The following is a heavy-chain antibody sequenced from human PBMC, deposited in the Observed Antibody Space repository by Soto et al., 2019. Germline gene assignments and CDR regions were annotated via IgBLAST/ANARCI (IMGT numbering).Heavy chain of an antibody. CDR3: AKGGPDAFCGGGRCYFDS. J-gene: IGHJ4*02. D-gene: IGHD2-15*01. Sequence: EVQLVESGGGLVQPGRSLRVSCAASGFTFDEYAMHWVRRVPGKGLEWVSSISWNGNIIGYAGSVKGRFTISRDNAKNSLYLKMNSLRPEDTALYCFAKGGPDAFCGGGRCYFDSWGQGTLVTVSS. V-gene: IGHV3-9*01. CDR1: GFTFDEYA. CDR2: ISWNGNII.